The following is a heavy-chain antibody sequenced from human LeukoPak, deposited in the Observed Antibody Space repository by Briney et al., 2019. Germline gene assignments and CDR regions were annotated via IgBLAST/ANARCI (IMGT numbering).Heavy chain of an antibody. Sequence: SETLSLTCTVSGGSIRSYYWNWIRQPPGKGLEWIGYIYYSGSTNYNPSLKSRVTISADTSKNQFSLKLRSVTAADTAVYYCARDDDTAGIDYWGQGTLVTVSS. J-gene: IGHJ4*02. CDR2: IYYSGST. CDR3: ARDDDTAGIDY. V-gene: IGHV4-59*01. CDR1: GGSIRSYY. D-gene: IGHD1-1*01.